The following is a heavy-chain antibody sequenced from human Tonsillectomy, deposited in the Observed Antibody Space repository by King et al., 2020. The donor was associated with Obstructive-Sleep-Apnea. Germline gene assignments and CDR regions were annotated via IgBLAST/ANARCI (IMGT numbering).Heavy chain of an antibody. CDR2: IYYSGST. J-gene: IGHJ6*02. V-gene: IGHV4-31*03. Sequence: QLQESGPGLVKPSQTLSLTCTVSGGSISSGGYYWSWIRQHPGKGLEWIGYIYYSGSTYYNPSLKIRVTISVDTSKNQFSLKLSSVTAADTAVYYCARDYDSSGYYLGYYYGMDVWGQGTTVTVSS. CDR3: ARDYDSSGYYLGYYYGMDV. D-gene: IGHD3-22*01. CDR1: GGSISSGGYY.